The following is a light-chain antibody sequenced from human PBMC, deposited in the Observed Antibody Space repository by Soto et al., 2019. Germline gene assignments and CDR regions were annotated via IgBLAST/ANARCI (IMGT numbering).Light chain of an antibody. CDR3: QQCGSSPWT. CDR2: AAS. V-gene: IGKV3-20*01. J-gene: IGKJ1*01. Sequence: EIVLTQSPGTLSLSPGERATLSCRASQSVSSYYLAWYQQKPGQAPRLLIYAASSRATGIPDRFSGGGSGTDFTLTISRLEPEEFAVYYCQQCGSSPWTCGQGTKVEIK. CDR1: QSVSSYY.